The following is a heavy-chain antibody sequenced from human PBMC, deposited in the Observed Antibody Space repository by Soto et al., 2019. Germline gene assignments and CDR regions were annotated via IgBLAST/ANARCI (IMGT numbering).Heavy chain of an antibody. D-gene: IGHD2-15*01. J-gene: IGHJ6*04. CDR3: ARDGVLCDGGRCYGIPLDF. CDR1: GFTVSSKY. V-gene: IGHV3-66*01. CDR2: IQSGGTT. Sequence: EVQLVESGGGLVQPGGSLRRSCAASGFTVSSKYRTWVRQAPGKGLEWVSLIQSGGTTYYADSVKGRFTISRDTSENTLHLQMDSLRVEDTAVYYCARDGVLCDGGRCYGIPLDFWGKGTTVPVSS.